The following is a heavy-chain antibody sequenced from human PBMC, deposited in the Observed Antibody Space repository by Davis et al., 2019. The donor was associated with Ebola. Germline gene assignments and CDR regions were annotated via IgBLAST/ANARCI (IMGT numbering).Heavy chain of an antibody. Sequence: GESLKISCAASGFTFSSYSMNWVRQAPGKGLEWVSAISGSGGSTYYADSVKGRFTISRDNAKNSLYLQMNSLRAEDTAVYYCARDWGITMVRGVIVNWGQGTLVTVSS. J-gene: IGHJ4*02. CDR1: GFTFSSYS. CDR2: ISGSGGST. D-gene: IGHD3-10*01. CDR3: ARDWGITMVRGVIVN. V-gene: IGHV3-21*04.